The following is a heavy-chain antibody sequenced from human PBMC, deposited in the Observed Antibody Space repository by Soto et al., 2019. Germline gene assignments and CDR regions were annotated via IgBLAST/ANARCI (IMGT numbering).Heavy chain of an antibody. D-gene: IGHD2-15*01. CDR1: GFTFSSYA. Sequence: GGSLRLSCAASGFTFSSYAMSWVRQAPGKGLEWVSAISGSGGSTYYADSVKGRFTISRDNSKNTLYLQMNSLRAEDTAVYYCAKGGVGVSYCSGGSCYLDFDYWGQGTLVTVSS. J-gene: IGHJ4*02. CDR2: ISGSGGST. V-gene: IGHV3-23*01. CDR3: AKGGVGVSYCSGGSCYLDFDY.